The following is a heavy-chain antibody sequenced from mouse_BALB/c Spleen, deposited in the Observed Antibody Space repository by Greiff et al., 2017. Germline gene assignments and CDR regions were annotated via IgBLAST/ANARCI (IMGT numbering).Heavy chain of an antibody. D-gene: IGHD2-12*01. V-gene: IGHV6-6*01. Sequence: VKLEESGGGLVQPGGSMKLSCAASGFTFSDAWMDWVRQSLEKGPEWVAEIRSKANNHATYYAESVKGRFTISRDVSKSSVYLQMNSLRAEDTGSYYCTRGDYSYVVGDYYAMGFRGAGTSVTV. CDR3: TRGDYSYVVGDYYAMGF. CDR1: GFTFSDAW. CDR2: IRSKANNHAT. J-gene: IGHJ4*01.